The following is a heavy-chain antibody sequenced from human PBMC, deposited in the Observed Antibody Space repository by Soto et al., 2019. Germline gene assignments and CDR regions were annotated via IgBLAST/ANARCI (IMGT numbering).Heavy chain of an antibody. CDR1: GYTFTSYG. CDR3: SRDRAAVAGMGAFDI. Sequence: ASVKVSCKASGYTFTSYGISWVRQATGQGLEWMGWISAYNGNTNYAQKLQGRVTMTTDTSTSTAYMELRSLRSDDTAVYYCSRDRAAVAGMGAFDIWGQGTMVTVSS. CDR2: ISAYNGNT. J-gene: IGHJ3*02. D-gene: IGHD6-19*01. V-gene: IGHV1-18*01.